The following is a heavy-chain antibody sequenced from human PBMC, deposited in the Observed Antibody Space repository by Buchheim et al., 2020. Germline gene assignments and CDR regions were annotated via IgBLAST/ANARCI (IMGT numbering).Heavy chain of an antibody. V-gene: IGHV3-7*01. D-gene: IGHD3-10*01. Sequence: EVQLAESGGGLVQPGGSLRLSCIASGFTFSSYWMSWVRQAPGKGLEWVAKIKEDGSEKYYLDSVKGRVTISRDNSKNSLFLKIDSVRAEDTAVYYCARGGLRAFGYGGQGAL. CDR1: GFTFSSYW. CDR3: ARGGLRAFGY. CDR2: IKEDGSEK. J-gene: IGHJ4*02.